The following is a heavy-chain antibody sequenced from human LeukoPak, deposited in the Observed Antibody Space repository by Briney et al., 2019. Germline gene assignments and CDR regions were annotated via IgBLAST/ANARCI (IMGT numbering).Heavy chain of an antibody. D-gene: IGHD2-2*01. J-gene: IGHJ4*02. CDR1: GASISSYY. Sequence: SETLSLTCTVSGASISSYYWSWIRQSPGKGPEWIGYIYNSGSTNYNPSLKSRVTISLDTSKKQFSLKLTSVTAADTAIYYCATEYCASSSCRFDSWGQGTLVTVSS. CDR3: ATEYCASSSCRFDS. V-gene: IGHV4-59*01. CDR2: IYNSGST.